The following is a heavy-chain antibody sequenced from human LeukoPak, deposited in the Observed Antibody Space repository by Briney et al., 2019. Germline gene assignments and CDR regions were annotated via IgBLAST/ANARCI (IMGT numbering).Heavy chain of an antibody. D-gene: IGHD3-16*01. Sequence: PGGSLRLSCAGSGFSFSSHGMNWVRQAPGKGLEWVSGISPSGDITYYTDSVRGRFTISRDNSKNTVYLHLNSLRVEDTAQYYCAKDIRWASFESWGQGTLVTVSS. V-gene: IGHV3-23*01. J-gene: IGHJ4*02. CDR2: ISPSGDIT. CDR1: GFSFSSHG. CDR3: AKDIRWASFES.